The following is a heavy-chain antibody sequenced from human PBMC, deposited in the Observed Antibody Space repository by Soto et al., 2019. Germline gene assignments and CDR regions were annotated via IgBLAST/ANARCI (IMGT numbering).Heavy chain of an antibody. Sequence: ASETLSLTCTVSGGSISSYYWSWIRQPPGKGLEWIGYIYYSGSTNYNPSLKSRVTISVDTSKNQFSLKLSSMTAADTAVYYCATLQYYDGYYFDYWGQGTLVTVSS. J-gene: IGHJ4*02. D-gene: IGHD3-22*01. CDR3: ATLQYYDGYYFDY. V-gene: IGHV4-59*01. CDR2: IYYSGST. CDR1: GGSISSYY.